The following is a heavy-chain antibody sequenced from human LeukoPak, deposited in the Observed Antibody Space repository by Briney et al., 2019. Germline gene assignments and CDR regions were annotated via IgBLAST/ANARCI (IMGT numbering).Heavy chain of an antibody. V-gene: IGHV3-33*01. J-gene: IGHJ3*02. CDR3: ARDYYDSSGYSPDAFDI. Sequence: GGSLRLSCAASGFTFSSYGMHWVRQAPGKGLEWVAVIWYDGSNKYYADSVKGRFTISRDNSKNTLYLQMNSLRAEDTAVYYCARDYYDSSGYSPDAFDIWGQGTMVTVSS. CDR2: IWYDGSNK. CDR1: GFTFSSYG. D-gene: IGHD3-22*01.